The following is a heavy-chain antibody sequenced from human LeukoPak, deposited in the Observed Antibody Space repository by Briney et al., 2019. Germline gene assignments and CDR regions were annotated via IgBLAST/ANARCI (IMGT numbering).Heavy chain of an antibody. J-gene: IGHJ6*02. D-gene: IGHD2-2*01. Sequence: SETLSLTCTVSGGSISSGGYYWSWIRQHPGKGLEWIGSIYYSGSTYYDPSLKSRVTISVDTSKNQFSLKLSSVTAADTAVYYCARDRVVPAADPTSWYYYGMDVWGQGTTVTVSS. CDR1: GGSISSGGYY. V-gene: IGHV4-39*07. CDR2: IYYSGST. CDR3: ARDRVVPAADPTSWYYYGMDV.